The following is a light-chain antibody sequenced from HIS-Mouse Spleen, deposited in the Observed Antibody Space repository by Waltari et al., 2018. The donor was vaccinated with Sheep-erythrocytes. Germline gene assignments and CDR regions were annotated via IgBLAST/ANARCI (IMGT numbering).Light chain of an antibody. CDR1: QGISSA. J-gene: IGKJ3*01. CDR3: QQFNSYPFT. Sequence: AIQLTQSPSSLSASVGDRVTITCRASQGISSALAWYQQKPGKAPKLLIYDASSLESGVPSRFRGRGSGPDFTLTISSLQPEDFATYYCQQFNSYPFTFGPGTKVDIK. V-gene: IGKV1-13*02. CDR2: DAS.